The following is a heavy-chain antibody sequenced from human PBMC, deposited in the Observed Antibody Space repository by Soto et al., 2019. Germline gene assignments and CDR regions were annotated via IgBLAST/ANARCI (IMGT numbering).Heavy chain of an antibody. CDR3: ARGYYDSSGYSKYFDY. CDR2: IYHSGST. D-gene: IGHD3-22*01. J-gene: IGHJ4*02. CDR1: GGSISSSNW. Sequence: PSETLSLTCAVSGGSISSSNWWSWVRQPPGKGLEWIGEIYHSGSTNYNPSPKSRVTISVDKSKNQFSLKLSSVTAADTAVYYCARGYYDSSGYSKYFDYWGQGTLVTVSS. V-gene: IGHV4-4*02.